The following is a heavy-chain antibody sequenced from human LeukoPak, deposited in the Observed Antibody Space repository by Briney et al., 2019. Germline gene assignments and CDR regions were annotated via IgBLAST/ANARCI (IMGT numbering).Heavy chain of an antibody. V-gene: IGHV4-39*01. Sequence: TSGTLSLTCTVSGGSISSSSYYWGWIRQPPGKGLEWIGSIYYSGSTYYNPSLKSRVTISVDTSKNQFSLKLSSVTAADTAVYYCARPYSSLARSAFDIWGQGTMVTVSS. CDR2: IYYSGST. D-gene: IGHD2-15*01. CDR3: ARPYSSLARSAFDI. CDR1: GGSISSSSYY. J-gene: IGHJ3*02.